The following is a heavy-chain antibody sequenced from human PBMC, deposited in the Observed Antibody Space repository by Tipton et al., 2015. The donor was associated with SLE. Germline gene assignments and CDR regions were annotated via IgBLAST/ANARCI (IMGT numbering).Heavy chain of an antibody. D-gene: IGHD6-19*01. Sequence: TLSLTCTVSGGSISSGGYYWSWVRQHPGKGLEWIGYIYYSGSTYYNPSLKSRVTISIDTSKNQFSLKLSSVTAADTAVYYCASRLAVAGYWFDPWGQGTLVTVSS. CDR2: IYYSGST. CDR3: ASRLAVAGYWFDP. J-gene: IGHJ5*02. CDR1: GGSISSGGYY. V-gene: IGHV4-31*03.